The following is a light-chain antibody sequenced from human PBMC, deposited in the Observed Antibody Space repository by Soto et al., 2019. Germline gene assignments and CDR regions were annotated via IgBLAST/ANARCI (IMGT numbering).Light chain of an antibody. CDR1: QGISSY. V-gene: IGKV1-9*01. CDR3: QQYYSYPPT. J-gene: IGKJ1*01. CDR2: AAS. Sequence: IQLTQSPSSLSTSVRDRVTITCRASQGISSYLAWYQQKLGKAPKLLIYAASTLQSGVPSRFSGSGSGTDFTLTISCLQSEDFATYYCQQYYSYPPTFGQGTKVDIK.